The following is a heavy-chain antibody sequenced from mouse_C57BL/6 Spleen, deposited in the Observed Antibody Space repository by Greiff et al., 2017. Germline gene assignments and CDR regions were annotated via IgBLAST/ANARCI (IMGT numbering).Heavy chain of an antibody. CDR1: GYTFTSYW. CDR2: IDPSDSYT. J-gene: IGHJ2*01. V-gene: IGHV1-59*01. CDR3: ARGYDSSRYFDY. Sequence: VQLQQPGAELVRPGTSVTLSCKASGYTFTSYWMHWVKQRPGQGLEWIGVIDPSDSYTNYNQKFKGKATLTVDTSSSTAYMPLSSLKSEDSAVYYCARGYDSSRYFDYWGQGTTLTVSS. D-gene: IGHD1-1*01.